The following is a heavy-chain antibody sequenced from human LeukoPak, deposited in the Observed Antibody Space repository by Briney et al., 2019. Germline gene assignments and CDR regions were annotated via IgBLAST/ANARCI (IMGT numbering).Heavy chain of an antibody. D-gene: IGHD4-17*01. CDR2: ISGSGGST. V-gene: IGHV3-23*01. CDR3: AKGGGYAVTSQNDY. J-gene: IGHJ4*02. CDR1: GFTFSSYA. Sequence: GGSLRLSCAASGFTFSSYAMSWVRQAPGKGLEWVSAISGSGGSTYYADSVKGRFTISRDNSKNTLYLQMNGLRAEDTAVYYCAKGGGYAVTSQNDYWGQGTLVTVSS.